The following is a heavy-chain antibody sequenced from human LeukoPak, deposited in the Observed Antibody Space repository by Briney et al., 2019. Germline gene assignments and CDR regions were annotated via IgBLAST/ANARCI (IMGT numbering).Heavy chain of an antibody. J-gene: IGHJ4*02. CDR3: ARDPQTFHRGSGSYYMPH. CDR1: TFTFSDYY. CDR2: ISSSGTTL. D-gene: IGHD3-10*01. V-gene: IGHV3-11*01. Sequence: GGSLRLSCAASTFTFSDYYMTWIRQAPGKGLEWVSYISSSGTTLYYADSVKGRFTISRDDSKNTLYLQIISLRAEDTGVCYCARDPQTFHRGSGSYYMPHWGQGTPVTVSS.